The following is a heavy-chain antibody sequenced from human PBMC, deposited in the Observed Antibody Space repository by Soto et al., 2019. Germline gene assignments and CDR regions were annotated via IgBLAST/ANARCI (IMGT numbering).Heavy chain of an antibody. V-gene: IGHV1-69*13. CDR3: ARGPLSGYESYYYYGMDV. CDR2: IIPIFGTA. Sequence: SVKVSCKASGGTFSSYAISWVRQAPGQGLEWMGGIIPIFGTANYAQKFQGRVTITADESTSTAYMELSSLRSEDTAVYYCARGPLSGYESYYYYGMDVWGQGTTVTVSS. D-gene: IGHD5-12*01. J-gene: IGHJ6*02. CDR1: GGTFSSYA.